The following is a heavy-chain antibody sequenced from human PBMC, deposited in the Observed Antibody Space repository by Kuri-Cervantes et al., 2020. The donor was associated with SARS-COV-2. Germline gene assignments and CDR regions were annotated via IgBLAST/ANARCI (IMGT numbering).Heavy chain of an antibody. Sequence: SETLSLTCAVYGGSFSGYYWSWIRQPPGKGLEWIGEINHSGSTKYNPSLKSRVTISVDTSKNQFSLKLSSVTAADTAVYYCARGVVGTAMAYYFDYWGQGTLVTVSS. CDR3: ARGVVGTAMAYYFDY. J-gene: IGHJ4*02. D-gene: IGHD5-18*01. V-gene: IGHV4-34*01. CDR1: GGSFSGYY. CDR2: INHSGST.